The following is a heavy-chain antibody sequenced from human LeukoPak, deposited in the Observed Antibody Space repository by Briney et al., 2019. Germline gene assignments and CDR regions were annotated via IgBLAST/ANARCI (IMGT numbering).Heavy chain of an antibody. Sequence: PGGSLRLSCAASGFTFSSYEMNWVRQAAGKGLEWVSYISSIGSTIYYADSVKGRFTISRYNAKNSLYLQMNSLRAEDTAVYYCAELGITMIGGVWGKGTTVTISS. V-gene: IGHV3-48*03. J-gene: IGHJ6*04. CDR2: ISSIGSTI. CDR3: AELGITMIGGV. D-gene: IGHD3-10*02. CDR1: GFTFSSYE.